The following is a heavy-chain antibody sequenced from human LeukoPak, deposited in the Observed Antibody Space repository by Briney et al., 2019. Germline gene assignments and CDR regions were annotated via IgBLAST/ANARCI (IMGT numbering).Heavy chain of an antibody. V-gene: IGHV4-59*01. Sequence: SETLSPTCTVSGGSISSYYWSWIRQPSGKGLEWIGYIYYSGSTNYNPSLKSQVTISVDTSKNQFSLKLSSVTAADTAVYYCARNPNRYSSSDNWGEAGLVTVSS. CDR2: IYYSGST. CDR1: GGSISSYY. J-gene: IGHJ4*02. D-gene: IGHD6-6*01. CDR3: ARNPNRYSSSDN.